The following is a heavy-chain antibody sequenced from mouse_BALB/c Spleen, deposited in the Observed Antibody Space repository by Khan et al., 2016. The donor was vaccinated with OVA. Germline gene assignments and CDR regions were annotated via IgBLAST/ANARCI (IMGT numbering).Heavy chain of an antibody. D-gene: IGHD1-1*01. CDR2: IWTGGGT. Sequence: QVQLQQSGPGLVAPSQSLSITCTVSGFSLTSYDISWIRQPPGKGLEWLGVIWTGGGTNYNSAFMFRLSISKDNSKSQVFLKMNSLQTDDTAIYYCVRRGHYFGSFYWYFDVWGAGTTVTVSS. CDR1: GFSLTSYD. CDR3: VRRGHYFGSFYWYFDV. V-gene: IGHV2-9-2*01. J-gene: IGHJ1*01.